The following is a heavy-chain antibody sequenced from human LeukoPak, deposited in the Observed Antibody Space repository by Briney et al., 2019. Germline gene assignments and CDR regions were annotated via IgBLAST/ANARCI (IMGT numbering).Heavy chain of an antibody. V-gene: IGHV3-74*01. J-gene: IGHJ5*02. Sequence: GGSLRLSCAASGFTFSSYWMHWVRQAPGKGLVWVSRINSDGSSTSYADSVRGRFTISRDDAKNTLYLQMNSLRAEDTAVYYCARAQYIPPFDPWGQGTLVTVSS. CDR1: GFTFSSYW. CDR3: ARAQYIPPFDP. D-gene: IGHD6-6*01. CDR2: INSDGSST.